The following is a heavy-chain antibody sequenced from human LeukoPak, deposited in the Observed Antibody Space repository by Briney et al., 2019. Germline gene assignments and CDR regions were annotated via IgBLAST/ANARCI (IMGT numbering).Heavy chain of an antibody. D-gene: IGHD5-12*01. CDR3: ASDIVATSGDF. V-gene: IGHV3-11*01. CDR2: ITSSGDDI. J-gene: IGHJ4*02. CDR1: VFTFSDYY. Sequence: GGSLRLSRAASVFTFSDYYMSWIRPAPGKGLEWVAYITSSGDDIYYADSVKGRFTISRDNAKNALFLRMNSLRVEDTATYYCASDIVATSGDFWGQGTLVSVSS.